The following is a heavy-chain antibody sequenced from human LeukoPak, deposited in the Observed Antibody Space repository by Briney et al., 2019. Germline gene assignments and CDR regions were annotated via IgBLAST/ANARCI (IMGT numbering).Heavy chain of an antibody. CDR2: ISYSGRA. Sequence: SATLSLTCIVSGGSIYANAYYWTWIRQHPGKGLEWIGYISYSGRAYYNPSLKSRVSMSEDTSKNQFLLRLSSVTAADTAVYYCASAAGTWFDPWGPGTLVTVSS. J-gene: IGHJ5*02. CDR1: GGSIYANAYY. V-gene: IGHV4-31*03. CDR3: ASAAGTWFDP. D-gene: IGHD3-10*01.